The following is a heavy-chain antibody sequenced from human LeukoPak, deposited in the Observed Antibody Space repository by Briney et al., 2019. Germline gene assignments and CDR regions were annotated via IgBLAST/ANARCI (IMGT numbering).Heavy chain of an antibody. V-gene: IGHV4-59*08. CDR3: ARLVWFGELYYFDY. Sequence: SETLSLTCTVSGGSISSYYWSWIRQPPGKGLEWIGYIYYSGSTNYNPSLKSRVTISVDTSKNQFSLKLSSVTAADTAVYYCARLVWFGELYYFDYWAREPWSPSPQ. CDR2: IYYSGST. D-gene: IGHD3-10*01. J-gene: IGHJ4*02. CDR1: GGSISSYY.